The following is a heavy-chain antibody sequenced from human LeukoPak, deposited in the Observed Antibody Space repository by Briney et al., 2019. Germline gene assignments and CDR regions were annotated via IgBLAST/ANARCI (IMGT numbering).Heavy chain of an antibody. D-gene: IGHD3-9*01. V-gene: IGHV3-23*01. CDR1: GFTFSSYA. CDR2: ISGSGGST. Sequence: PGGSLRLSCAASGFTFSSYAMSWVRQAPGKGLEWVSAISGSGGSTYYADSVKGRSTISRDNSKNTLYLQMNSLRAEDTAVYYCAKGGSHYDILTGYYLFDYWGQGTLVTVSS. CDR3: AKGGSHYDILTGYYLFDY. J-gene: IGHJ4*02.